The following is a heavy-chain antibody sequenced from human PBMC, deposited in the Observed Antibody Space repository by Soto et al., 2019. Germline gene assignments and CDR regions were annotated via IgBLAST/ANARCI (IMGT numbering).Heavy chain of an antibody. J-gene: IGHJ6*03. D-gene: IGHD4-17*01. CDR1: GFTFSSYD. CDR2: IGTAGDT. Sequence: GGSLRLSCAASGFTFSSYDMHWVRQATGKGLEWVSAIGTAGDTYYPGSVKGRFTISRENAKNSLYLQMNSLRAGDTAVYYCARGQGFRTVGHYYMDVWGKGTTVTVSS. CDR3: ARGQGFRTVGHYYMDV. V-gene: IGHV3-13*01.